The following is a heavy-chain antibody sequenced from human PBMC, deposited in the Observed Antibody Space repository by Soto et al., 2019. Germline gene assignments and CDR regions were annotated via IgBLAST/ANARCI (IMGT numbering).Heavy chain of an antibody. CDR3: ARGGRPGPLRPWVRSKFDY. V-gene: IGHV4-34*01. J-gene: IGHJ4*02. D-gene: IGHD3-10*01. CDR1: GGSFSGYY. Sequence: SETLSLTCAVYGGSFSGYYWSWIRQPPGKGLEWIGEINHSGSTNYNPSLKSRVTISVDTSKNQFSLKLSSVTAADTAVYYCARGGRPGPLRPWVRSKFDYWGQGTLVTVSS. CDR2: INHSGST.